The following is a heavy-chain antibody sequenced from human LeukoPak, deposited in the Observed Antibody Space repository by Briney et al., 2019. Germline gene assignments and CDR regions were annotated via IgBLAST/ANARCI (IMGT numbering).Heavy chain of an antibody. Sequence: GSLRLSCAASGFTFSTYWMNWVRQAPGKGLEWIGYIYYSGGTNYNPSLQSRVVMSVDTSKNQFSLNLSSVTAADTAVYYCARGGYYTLEYYYYMEVWGKGSTVTISS. CDR2: IYYSGGT. CDR1: GFTFSTYW. J-gene: IGHJ6*03. V-gene: IGHV4-59*01. D-gene: IGHD3-3*01. CDR3: ARGGYYTLEYYYYMEV.